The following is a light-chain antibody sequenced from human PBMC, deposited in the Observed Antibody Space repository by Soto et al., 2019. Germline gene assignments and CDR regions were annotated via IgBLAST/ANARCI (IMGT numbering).Light chain of an antibody. CDR2: ENK. CDR3: AAWDSSLRAVV. CDR1: HSNLENNY. V-gene: IGLV1-51*01. J-gene: IGLJ1*01. Sequence: QSVLTQPPSVSAAPGQTVTIACSGSHSNLENNYVSWYQQLPGTAPKLLIDENKNQPSASPDRFAGSKSGTSATLGITGLQTGDEAAYYCAAWDSSLRAVVFGSGTKLTVL.